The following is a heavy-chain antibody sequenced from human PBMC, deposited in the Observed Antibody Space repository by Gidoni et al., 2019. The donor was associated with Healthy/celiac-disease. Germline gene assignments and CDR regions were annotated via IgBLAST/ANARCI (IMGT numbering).Heavy chain of an antibody. J-gene: IGHJ5*02. V-gene: IGHV1-69*01. CDR3: AFIFWSGSGWFDP. CDR2: SIPIFGTA. Sequence: QVQLVQAGAEVKKPGSSVKVSCKASGGTFSSYAISWVRQAPGQGLDWMGGSIPIFGTAHYAQQFQGRFTITADESTSTAYMDLSSLRSEDTAVYYCAFIFWSGSGWFDPWGQGTLVTVSS. D-gene: IGHD3-3*01. CDR1: GGTFSSYA.